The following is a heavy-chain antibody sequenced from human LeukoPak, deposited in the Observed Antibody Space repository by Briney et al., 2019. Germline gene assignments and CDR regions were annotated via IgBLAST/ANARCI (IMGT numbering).Heavy chain of an antibody. V-gene: IGHV4-4*02. D-gene: IGHD4-23*01. Sequence: SETLSLTCAVSGGSISSSSTNCWTWVRQPPGKGLEWIGEIYHSGATNYNPSLKSRVTMLLDESKNQFSLKLNSVTAADTAVYYCARNGGNSDYDYWGQGTLVTVS. CDR2: IYHSGAT. CDR1: GGSISSSSTNC. J-gene: IGHJ4*02. CDR3: ARNGGNSDYDY.